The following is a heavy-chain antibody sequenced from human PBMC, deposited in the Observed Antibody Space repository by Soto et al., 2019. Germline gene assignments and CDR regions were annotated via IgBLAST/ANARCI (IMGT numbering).Heavy chain of an antibody. CDR2: IYPGDSDT. CDR3: AASIFYYGMDV. CDR1: VYTFTNYW. Sequence: ESLKISCNGSVYTFTNYWIGWVRQMPGEGPEWMGIIYPGDSDTKYHPSFQGQVTISADKSLTTTYLQWSSLKASDTAIYYCAASIFYYGMDVWGQGTTVTVSS. V-gene: IGHV5-51*01. J-gene: IGHJ6*02.